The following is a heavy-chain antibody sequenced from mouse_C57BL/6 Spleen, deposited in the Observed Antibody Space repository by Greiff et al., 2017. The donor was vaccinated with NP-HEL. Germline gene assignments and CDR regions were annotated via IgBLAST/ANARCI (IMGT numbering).Heavy chain of an antibody. CDR1: GYTFTDYY. V-gene: IGHV1-19*01. D-gene: IGHD1-1*01. CDR3: ARRDYYYGSSFYYAMDY. CDR2: INPYNGGT. J-gene: IGHJ4*01. Sequence: EVQLQQSGPVLVKPGASVKMSCKASGYTFTDYYMNWVKQSHGKSLEWIGVINPYNGGTSYNQKFKGKATLTVDKSSSTAYMELNSPTSEDSAVYYCARRDYYYGSSFYYAMDYWGQGTSVTVSS.